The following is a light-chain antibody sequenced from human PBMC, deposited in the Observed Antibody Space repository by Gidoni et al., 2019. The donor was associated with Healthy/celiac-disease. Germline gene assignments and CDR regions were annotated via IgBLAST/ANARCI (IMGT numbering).Light chain of an antibody. CDR2: NAS. CDR3: QQYNSYPLS. V-gene: IGKV1-5*03. Sequence: DMKKTQSPSTLSASVGDRVTITCRASQSISSWLAWYQQKPGKAPKLLIYNASSLESGVPSRFSGSGSGTEFTLTISSLQPDDFATYYCQQYNSYPLSFGQGTKVEIK. CDR1: QSISSW. J-gene: IGKJ1*01.